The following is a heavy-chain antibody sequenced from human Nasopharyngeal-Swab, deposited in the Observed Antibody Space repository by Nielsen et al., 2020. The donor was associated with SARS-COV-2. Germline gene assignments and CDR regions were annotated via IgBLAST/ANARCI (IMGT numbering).Heavy chain of an antibody. CDR1: GGSISSYY. V-gene: IGHV4-59*13. J-gene: IGHJ5*02. CDR3: ARDLGIRFLEWLPGFDP. CDR2: IYYSGST. Sequence: SETLSLTCTVSGGSISSYYWSWIRQPPGKGLEWIGYIYYSGSTNYNPSLKSRVTISVDTSKNQFSLKLSSVTAADTAVYYCARDLGIRFLEWLPGFDPWGQGTLVTVSP. D-gene: IGHD3-3*01.